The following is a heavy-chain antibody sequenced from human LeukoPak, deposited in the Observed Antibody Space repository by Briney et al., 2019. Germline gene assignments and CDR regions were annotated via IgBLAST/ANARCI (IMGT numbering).Heavy chain of an antibody. J-gene: IGHJ3*02. CDR3: AKDLGRTISWKGDAFDI. V-gene: IGHV1-8*01. CDR1: GYTFTSYD. Sequence: ASVKVSCKASGYTFTSYDINWVRQATGQGLEWMGWMNPNSGNTGYAQKFQGRVTMTRNTSISTAYMELSSLRSEDTALYYCAKDLGRTISWKGDAFDIWGQGTMVTVSS. D-gene: IGHD3-3*01. CDR2: MNPNSGNT.